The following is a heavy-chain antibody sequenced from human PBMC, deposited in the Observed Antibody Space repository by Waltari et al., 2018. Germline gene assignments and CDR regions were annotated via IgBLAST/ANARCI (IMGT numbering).Heavy chain of an antibody. V-gene: IGHV4-39*01. D-gene: IGHD5-12*01. J-gene: IGHJ3*01. CDR1: GVSITSTRHY. CDR2: VSYSGTT. Sequence: QLQLQESGPRLVRHSETLSLLCRFSGVSITSTRHYWAGSRQSPGQGLELIGTVSYSGTTYISPSLKSRVSVSRDTSKNQVSLILGSVTAADMAVYYCATYIGASVGTAAFDVWGQGTMVTVSS. CDR3: ATYIGASVGTAAFDV.